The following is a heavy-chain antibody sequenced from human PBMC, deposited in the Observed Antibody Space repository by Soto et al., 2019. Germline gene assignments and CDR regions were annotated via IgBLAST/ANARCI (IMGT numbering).Heavy chain of an antibody. V-gene: IGHV1-8*01. CDR1: GYTFTEFG. CDR3: ARVVRCFGVHVGY. J-gene: IGHJ4*02. CDR2: MNTNTGNT. Sequence: ASVKVSCKTSGYTFTEFGINWVRQAPGQGLEWMGWMNTNTGNTGYAQKFQGRVTMTSDTSISTAYMELRRQISEDTAVYHCARVVRCFGVHVGYWGQGTMVTVSS. D-gene: IGHD3-3*01.